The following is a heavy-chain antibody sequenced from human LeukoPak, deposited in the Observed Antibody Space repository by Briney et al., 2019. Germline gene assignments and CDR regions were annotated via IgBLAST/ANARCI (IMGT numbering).Heavy chain of an antibody. Sequence: GGSLRLSCAASGFSISDHYMDWFRQAAGKRLEWVGRVRNKPNGYTTDYGTSVKGRFTISRDDSKNSLYLQMNSLTSEDTAVYYCTRVRHGDYFDYWGQGTLVSVSS. CDR1: GFSISDHY. CDR2: VRNKPNGYTT. D-gene: IGHD4-17*01. V-gene: IGHV3-72*01. J-gene: IGHJ4*02. CDR3: TRVRHGDYFDY.